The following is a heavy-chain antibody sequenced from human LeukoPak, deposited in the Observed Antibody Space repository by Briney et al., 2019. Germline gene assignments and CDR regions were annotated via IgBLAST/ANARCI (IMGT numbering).Heavy chain of an antibody. CDR2: INSDGSST. J-gene: IGHJ4*02. CDR3: ARAISSTIFGVVIKWAFDY. D-gene: IGHD3-3*01. Sequence: GGSLRLSCAASGFTFSSYWMHWVRQAPGKGLVWVSRINSDGSSTSYADSVKGRFTISRDNAKNTLYLQMNSLRAEDTAVYYCARAISSTIFGVVIKWAFDYWGQGTLVTVSS. V-gene: IGHV3-74*01. CDR1: GFTFSSYW.